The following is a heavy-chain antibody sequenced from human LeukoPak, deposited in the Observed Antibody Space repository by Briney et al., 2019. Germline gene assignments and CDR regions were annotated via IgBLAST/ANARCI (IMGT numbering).Heavy chain of an antibody. CDR1: GGTFSSYA. D-gene: IGHD3-22*01. CDR2: IIPIFGTA. Sequence: GASVKVSCKAAGGTFSSYAISWVRQAPGQGLEWMGRIIPIFGTANYAQKFQGRVTITTDESTSTAYMELSSLRSEDTAVYYCASPNRRDYYDSSGLNYWGQGTLVTVSS. V-gene: IGHV1-69*05. CDR3: ASPNRRDYYDSSGLNY. J-gene: IGHJ4*02.